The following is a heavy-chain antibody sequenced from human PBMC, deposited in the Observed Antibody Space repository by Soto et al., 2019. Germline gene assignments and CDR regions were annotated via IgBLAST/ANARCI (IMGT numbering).Heavy chain of an antibody. J-gene: IGHJ6*02. Sequence: SVKVSCKASGFTFTSSAVQWVRQARGQRLEWIGWIVVGSGNTNYAQKFQERVTITRDMSTSTAYMELSSLRSEGTAVYYCAAAPHYYDILTGYYSSYYGMDVWGQGTTVTVSS. CDR2: IVVGSGNT. CDR1: GFTFTSSA. V-gene: IGHV1-58*01. CDR3: AAAPHYYDILTGYYSSYYGMDV. D-gene: IGHD3-9*01.